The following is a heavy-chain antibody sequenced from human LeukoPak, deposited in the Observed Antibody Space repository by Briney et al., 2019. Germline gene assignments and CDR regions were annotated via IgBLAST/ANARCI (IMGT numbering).Heavy chain of an antibody. D-gene: IGHD3-22*01. J-gene: IGHJ4*02. CDR3: ARGYYYDSSGYDY. CDR1: GFTFSSYA. Sequence: GGSLRLSCAASGFTFSSYAMSWVRQAPGKGLEGVSDISGSGGSIYYADSVKGRFTISRDNSKHTVYLQMNRLRAEDTAVYYCARGYYYDSSGYDYWGQGTLVTVSS. V-gene: IGHV3-23*01. CDR2: ISGSGGSI.